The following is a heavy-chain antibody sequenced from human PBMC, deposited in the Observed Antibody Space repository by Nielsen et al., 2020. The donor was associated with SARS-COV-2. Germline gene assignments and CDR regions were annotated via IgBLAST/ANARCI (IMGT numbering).Heavy chain of an antibody. CDR1: GFTLSDYY. J-gene: IGHJ4*02. V-gene: IGHV3-11*06. CDR2: ISSSSSYI. CDR3: GKGRHGSSYSSVDY. Sequence: GESLKISCAASGFTLSDYYMTWIRQAPGKGLEWVSSISSSSSYIYYADSVKGRFTISRDNAKNSLYLQMNSLRAEDTAVYYCGKGRHGSSYSSVDYWGQGTLITVSS. D-gene: IGHD2-15*01.